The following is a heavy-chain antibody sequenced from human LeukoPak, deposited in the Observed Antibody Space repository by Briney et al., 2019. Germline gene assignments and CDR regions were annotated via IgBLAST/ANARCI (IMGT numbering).Heavy chain of an antibody. CDR2: ISYDGSNK. D-gene: IGHD2-15*01. CDR3: AKAGDIVVVVAAFDY. Sequence: GRSLRLSCAASGFTFSSYGMHRVRQAPGKGLEWVAVISYDGSNKYYADSVKGRFTISRDNSENTLYLQMNSLRAEDTAVYYCAKAGDIVVVVAAFDYWGQGTLVTVSS. V-gene: IGHV3-30*18. CDR1: GFTFSSYG. J-gene: IGHJ4*02.